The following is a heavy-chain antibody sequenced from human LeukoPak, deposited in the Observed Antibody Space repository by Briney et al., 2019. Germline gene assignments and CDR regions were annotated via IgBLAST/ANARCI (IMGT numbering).Heavy chain of an antibody. CDR1: GFTFDDYA. Sequence: PGGSLRLSCAASGFTFDDYAMHWVRQAPGKGLEWVSGISWNSGSIGYADSVKGRFTISRDNAKNSPYLQMNSLRTEDTALYYCAKDFRHYYDSSLGFDPWGQGTLVTVSS. J-gene: IGHJ5*02. V-gene: IGHV3-9*01. D-gene: IGHD3-22*01. CDR3: AKDFRHYYDSSLGFDP. CDR2: ISWNSGSI.